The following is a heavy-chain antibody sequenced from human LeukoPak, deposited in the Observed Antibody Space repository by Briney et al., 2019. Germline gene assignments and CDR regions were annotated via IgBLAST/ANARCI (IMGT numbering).Heavy chain of an antibody. J-gene: IGHJ4*02. V-gene: IGHV4-39*07. CDR1: GGSISSSTYY. CDR3: ARGGYGDYHFDY. Sequence: PSETLSLTCTVSGGSISSSTYYWGWIRQPPGNGLEWIGSIYYSGSTYYNPSLKSRATISVDTSKNQFSLKLSSVTAADTAVYYCARGGYGDYHFDYWGQGTLVTVSS. D-gene: IGHD4-17*01. CDR2: IYYSGST.